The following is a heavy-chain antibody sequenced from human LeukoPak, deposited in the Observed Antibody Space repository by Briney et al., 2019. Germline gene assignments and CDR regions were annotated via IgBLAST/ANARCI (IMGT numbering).Heavy chain of an antibody. J-gene: IGHJ4*02. V-gene: IGHV3-15*01. D-gene: IGHD2-15*01. CDR1: GFTFTNAW. CDR2: IRSKVDGGTT. Sequence: GGSLRLSCAVSGFTFTNAWMSWVRQAPGKGLEWVGRIRSKVDGGTTDYAAPVKDRFTISSDDSKNTVYVEMSSLKTEDTAVYYCTTEGSGGGSFDYWGQGTLVTVSS. CDR3: TTEGSGGGSFDY.